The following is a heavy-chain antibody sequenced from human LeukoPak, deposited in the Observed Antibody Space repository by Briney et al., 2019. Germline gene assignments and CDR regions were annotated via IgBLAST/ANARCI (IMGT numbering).Heavy chain of an antibody. CDR1: GYTFSSYA. J-gene: IGHJ4*02. CDR3: ATVAKWLRGYYFDY. V-gene: IGHV1-3*01. CDR2: VNGDNGNT. D-gene: IGHD5-12*01. Sequence: ASVKVSCKTSGYTFSSYAMHWVRQAPGQRLEWMGCVNGDNGNTQYSQKFQGRVTMTEDTSTDTAYMELSSLRSEDTAVYYCATVAKWLRGYYFDYWGQGTLVTVSS.